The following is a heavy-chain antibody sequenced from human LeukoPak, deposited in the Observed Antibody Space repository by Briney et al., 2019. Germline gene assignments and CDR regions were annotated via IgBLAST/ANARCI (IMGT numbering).Heavy chain of an antibody. CDR2: INAGNGNT. CDR3: ARRDGELLDDAFDI. J-gene: IGHJ3*02. CDR1: GYTFTSYA. Sequence: ASVKVSCKASGYTFTSYAMHWVRQAPGQRLEWMGWINAGNGNTKYSQKFQGRVTITRDTSASTAYMELSSLRSEDTAVYYCARRDGELLDDAFDIWGQGTMVTVSS. V-gene: IGHV1-3*01. D-gene: IGHD1-26*01.